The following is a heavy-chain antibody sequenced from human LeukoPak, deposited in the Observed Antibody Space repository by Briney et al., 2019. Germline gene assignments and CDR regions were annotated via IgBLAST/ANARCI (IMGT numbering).Heavy chain of an antibody. CDR3: ARYYYDSSGYYSNYFDY. D-gene: IGHD3-22*01. CDR1: GFIFSSYA. V-gene: IGHV3-23*01. CDR2: ISGSGGST. J-gene: IGHJ4*02. Sequence: GGSLRLSCAASGFIFSSYAMSWVRQAPGKGLEWVSAISGSGGSTYYADSVKGRFTISRDNSKNTLYLQMNSLRAEDTAVYYFARYYYDSSGYYSNYFDYWGQGTLVTVSS.